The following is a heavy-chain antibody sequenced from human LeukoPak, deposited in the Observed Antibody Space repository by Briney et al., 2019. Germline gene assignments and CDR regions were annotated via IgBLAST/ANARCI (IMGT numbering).Heavy chain of an antibody. V-gene: IGHV1-69*13. D-gene: IGHD1-20*01. CDR3: ARLDRITGTTALDY. Sequence: GASVKVSCKASGGTFSSYAISWVRQAPGQGLEWMGEIIPIFGTANYAQKFQGRVTITADESTSTAYMELSSLRSEDTAVYYCARLDRITGTTALDYWGQGTLVTVSS. J-gene: IGHJ4*02. CDR2: IIPIFGTA. CDR1: GGTFSSYA.